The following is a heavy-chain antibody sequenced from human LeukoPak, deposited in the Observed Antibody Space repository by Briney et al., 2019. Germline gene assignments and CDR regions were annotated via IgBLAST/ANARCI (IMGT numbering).Heavy chain of an antibody. CDR2: MNPNSGNT. D-gene: IGHD2-15*01. J-gene: IGHJ3*02. V-gene: IGHV1-8*01. Sequence: GASVKVSCKASGYTFTSYDINWVRQATGQGLEWMGWMNPNSGNTGYAQKFQGRVTMTRNTSISTAYMELSSLRSEDTAVYYCARGRVYCSGGSCYSEVPAFDIWGQGTMVTVSS. CDR3: ARGRVYCSGGSCYSEVPAFDI. CDR1: GYTFTSYD.